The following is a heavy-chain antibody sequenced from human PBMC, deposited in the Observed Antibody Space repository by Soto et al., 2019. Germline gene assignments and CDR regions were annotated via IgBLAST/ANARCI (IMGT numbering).Heavy chain of an antibody. D-gene: IGHD4-17*01. J-gene: IGHJ4*02. CDR2: ISYDGSNK. CDR1: GFTFSSYG. Sequence: GSLILSCAASGFTFSSYGMHWVRQAPGKGLEWVAVISYDGSNKYYADSVKGRFTISRDNSKNTLYLQMNSLRAEDTAVYYCAKDWSGPDYGDYTSGYWGQGTLVTVYS. V-gene: IGHV3-30*18. CDR3: AKDWSGPDYGDYTSGY.